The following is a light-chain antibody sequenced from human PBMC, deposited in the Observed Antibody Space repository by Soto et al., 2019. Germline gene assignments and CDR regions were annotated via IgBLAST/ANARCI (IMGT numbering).Light chain of an antibody. CDR1: SSDIGYYKY. CDR2: EVS. CDR3: NSYGGNTNVV. Sequence: QSALTQPASVSGSPGQSITISCTGTSSDIGYYKYVSWYQQHPGKAPKILIYEVSKRASGVPDRFSGSKSGNTASLTVSGLQPDDEADYYCNSYGGNTNVVFGGGTKLTVL. V-gene: IGLV2-8*01. J-gene: IGLJ2*01.